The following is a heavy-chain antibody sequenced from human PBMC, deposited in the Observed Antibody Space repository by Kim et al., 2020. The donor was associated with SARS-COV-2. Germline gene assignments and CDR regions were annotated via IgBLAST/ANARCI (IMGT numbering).Heavy chain of an antibody. CDR2: INHSGST. D-gene: IGHD3-10*01. Sequence: SETLSLTCAVYGGSFSGYYWSWIRQPPGKGLEWIGEINHSGSTNYNPSLKSRVTISVDTSKNQFSLKLSSVTAADTAVYYCASGYYYAFSVSPPHPRNAFDIWGQGTMVTVSS. V-gene: IGHV4-34*01. CDR3: ASGYYYAFSVSPPHPRNAFDI. CDR1: GGSFSGYY. J-gene: IGHJ3*02.